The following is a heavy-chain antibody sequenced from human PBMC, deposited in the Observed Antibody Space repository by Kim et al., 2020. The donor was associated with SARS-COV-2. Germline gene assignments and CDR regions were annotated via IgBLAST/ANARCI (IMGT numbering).Heavy chain of an antibody. J-gene: IGHJ4*02. V-gene: IGHV3-48*02. D-gene: IGHD6-19*01. Sequence: IYYAESVQGRFTISRDNAKNSLYLQMNSLRDEDTAVYYWVRVGQSNSGWYGGGQGTLVTVSS. CDR2: I. CDR3: VRVGQSNSGWYG.